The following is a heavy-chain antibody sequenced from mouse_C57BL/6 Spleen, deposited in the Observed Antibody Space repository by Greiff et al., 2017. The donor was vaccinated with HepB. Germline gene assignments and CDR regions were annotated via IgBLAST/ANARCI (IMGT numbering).Heavy chain of an antibody. Sequence: QVQLKESGAELARPGASVKLSCTASGYTFTSYGISWVQQRTGQGLEWIGEIYPRSGNTYYNEKFKGKYTLTADKSSSTAYMELRSLTSEDSAVYFGARSDYDYGSYYFDYWGQGTTLTVSS. CDR3: ARSDYDYGSYYFDY. D-gene: IGHD2-4*01. J-gene: IGHJ2*01. V-gene: IGHV1-81*01. CDR1: GYTFTSYG. CDR2: IYPRSGNT.